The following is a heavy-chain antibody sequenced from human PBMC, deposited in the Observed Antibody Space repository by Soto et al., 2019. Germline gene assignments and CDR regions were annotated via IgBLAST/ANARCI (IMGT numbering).Heavy chain of an antibody. CDR3: ARVRGSGSYAAYYFDS. J-gene: IGHJ4*01. CDR1: GGSISNGGYY. CDR2: IHYSGST. D-gene: IGHD3-10*01. V-gene: IGHV4-31*03. Sequence: TCTVSGGSISNGGYYWNWVRQHPGKGLEWIGYIHYSGSTWYNPSLESRVTISVDTSKDQFSLKLRSVTAADTAVYYCARVRGSGSYAAYYFDSWGQGTLVTVSS.